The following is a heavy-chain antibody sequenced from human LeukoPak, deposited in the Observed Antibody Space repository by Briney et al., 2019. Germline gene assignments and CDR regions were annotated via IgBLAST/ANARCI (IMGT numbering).Heavy chain of an antibody. Sequence: GSSVKVSCKASGGTFSSYAISWVRQAPGQGLEWMGRIIPIFGIANYAQKFQGRVTITADKSTSTAYMELSSLRSEDTAVYYYASDGGHLHTRGRPQGDYWGQGTLVTVSS. J-gene: IGHJ4*02. CDR2: IIPIFGIA. D-gene: IGHD2-15*01. CDR3: ASDGGHLHTRGRPQGDY. V-gene: IGHV1-69*04. CDR1: GGTFSSYA.